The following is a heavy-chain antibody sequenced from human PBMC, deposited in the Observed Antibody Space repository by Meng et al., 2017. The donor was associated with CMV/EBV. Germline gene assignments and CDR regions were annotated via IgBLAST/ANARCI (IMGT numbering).Heavy chain of an antibody. D-gene: IGHD5/OR15-5a*01. V-gene: IGHV3-21*01. CDR3: ARDGLRNYYYHGMDV. Sequence: GGSLRLSCAASGFTFSSYSMNWVRQAPGKGLEWVSSISSSSSHIYYADSVKGRFTISRDNAKNSLYLQMNSLRAEDTAVYFCARDGLRNYYYHGMDVWGQGTTVTVSS. CDR1: GFTFSSYS. CDR2: ISSSSSHI. J-gene: IGHJ6*02.